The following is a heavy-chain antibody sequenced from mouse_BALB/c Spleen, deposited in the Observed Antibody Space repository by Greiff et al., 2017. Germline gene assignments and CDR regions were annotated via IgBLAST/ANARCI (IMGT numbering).Heavy chain of an antibody. J-gene: IGHJ3*01. V-gene: IGHV2-3*01. D-gene: IGHD3-3*01. CDR1: GFSLTSYG. CDR3: AKQGILAY. CDR2: IWGDGST. Sequence: VKLVEPGPGLVAPSQSLNITCTASGFSLTSYGVSWVRQPPGEGLEWLGVIWGDGSTNNHSALISRLSIGKDNTKGQVFLKLNSLQTDDTATYSCAKQGILAYWGQGTLVTVSA.